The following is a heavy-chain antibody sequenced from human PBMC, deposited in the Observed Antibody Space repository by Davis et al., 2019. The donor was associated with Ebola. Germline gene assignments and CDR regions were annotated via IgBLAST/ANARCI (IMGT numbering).Heavy chain of an antibody. J-gene: IGHJ5*02. D-gene: IGHD5-24*01. CDR2: IYYSGST. CDR3: ARALRDGYTNNWFDP. Sequence: PSETLSLTCTVSGGSISSYYWSWIRQPPGKGLEWIGYIYYSGSTNYNPSLKSRVTISVDTSKNQFSLKLSSVTAADTAVYYCARALRDGYTNNWFDPWGQGTLVTVSS. V-gene: IGHV4-59*01. CDR1: GGSISSYY.